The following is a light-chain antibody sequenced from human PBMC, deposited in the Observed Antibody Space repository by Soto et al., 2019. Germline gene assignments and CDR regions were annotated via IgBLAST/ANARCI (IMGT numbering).Light chain of an antibody. CDR1: QSVSDW. J-gene: IGKJ1*01. CDR3: QQYNSMGT. CDR2: KAS. Sequence: IQMTQSPSTLSASVGDRVTITCRASQSVSDWLAWYQQKPGNPPKLLIYKASTLKSGVPSRFSGSGSGTEFTLTISSLQPDDFATYYCQQYNSMGTFGQGTKVDIK. V-gene: IGKV1-5*03.